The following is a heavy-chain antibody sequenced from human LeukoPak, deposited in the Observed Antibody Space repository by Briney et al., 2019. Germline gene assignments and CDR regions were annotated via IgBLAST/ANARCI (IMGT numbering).Heavy chain of an antibody. D-gene: IGHD5-24*01. Sequence: ASVKVSCKASGYTFTSYDINWVRQATGQRLECRGGMNPNSGNTGYAQKFKGRVTITRTTSISTAYMELSSLRSEDTAVYYCARDNSVRDEAWWFNPWGQGTLVTVSS. CDR3: ARDNSVRDEAWWFNP. CDR2: MNPNSGNT. CDR1: GYTFTSYD. J-gene: IGHJ5*02. V-gene: IGHV1-8*03.